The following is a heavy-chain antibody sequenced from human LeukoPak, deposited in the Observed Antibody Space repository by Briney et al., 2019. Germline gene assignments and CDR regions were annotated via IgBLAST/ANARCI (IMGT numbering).Heavy chain of an antibody. D-gene: IGHD4-23*01. V-gene: IGHV4-59*01. J-gene: IGHJ4*02. CDR1: GGSISSYY. CDR3: ARHENYGGNSLDY. Sequence: KPSETLSLTCTVSGGSISSYYWSWIRQPPGKGLEWIGYIYYSGSTNYNPSLKSRVTISVDTSKNQFSLKLSSVTAADTAVYYCARHENYGGNSLDYWGQGTLVTVSS. CDR2: IYYSGST.